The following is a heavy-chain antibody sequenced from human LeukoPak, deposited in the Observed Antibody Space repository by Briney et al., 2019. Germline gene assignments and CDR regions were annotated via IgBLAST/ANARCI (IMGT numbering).Heavy chain of an antibody. CDR1: GYTFTSYA. V-gene: IGHV1-18*01. Sequence: GASVKVSCKASGYTFTSYAITWVRQAPGQGLEWMGWIGAYNGNTNYAQNLQGRVTMTTDTSTSTAYMELRSLRSDDTAMYYCARMEMATAIFDYWGQGTLVTVSS. J-gene: IGHJ4*02. D-gene: IGHD5-24*01. CDR3: ARMEMATAIFDY. CDR2: IGAYNGNT.